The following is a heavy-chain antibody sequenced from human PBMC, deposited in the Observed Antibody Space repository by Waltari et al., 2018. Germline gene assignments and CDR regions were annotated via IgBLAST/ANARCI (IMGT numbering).Heavy chain of an antibody. J-gene: IGHJ4*02. CDR3: AREYSSFEPIFDY. CDR2: INRSGST. V-gene: IGHV4-34*02. D-gene: IGHD5-12*01. CDR1: DDSFSKYY. Sequence: QVQLQQWGAGLLKPSETLSVTCEVFDDSFSKYYWFWIRQSPGKGLEWISEINRSGSTNYNPSLKGRVTISLDMSKKQVSLRVTSVTAADTAVYYCAREYSSFEPIFDYWGRGTLVTVSS.